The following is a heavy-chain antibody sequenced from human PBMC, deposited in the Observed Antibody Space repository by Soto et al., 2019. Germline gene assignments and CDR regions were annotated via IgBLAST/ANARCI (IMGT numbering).Heavy chain of an antibody. J-gene: IGHJ4*02. Sequence: EVQLLESGGGLEHPGGSLRLSCAASGFTFSSYAMHWVRQAPGKGLEWVSAISPSTCATYYADSVKGRFTISRDDSRNPLYLQMNILTADDTAVYYCAKCGTHSDFDYWGQGTLVTVSS. D-gene: IGHD2-21*01. CDR3: AKCGTHSDFDY. CDR2: ISPSTCAT. V-gene: IGHV3-23*01. CDR1: GFTFSSYA.